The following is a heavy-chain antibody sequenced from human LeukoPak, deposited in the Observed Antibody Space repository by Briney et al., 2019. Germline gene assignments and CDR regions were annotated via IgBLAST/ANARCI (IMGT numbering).Heavy chain of an antibody. CDR1: GFTFSSYG. Sequence: GGSLRLSCAASGFTFSSYGMSWVRQAPGKGLEWVSAISGSGGSTYYADSVKGRFTISRDNSKNTLYLQMNSLRAEDTAVYYCAKDLYYYDSSGYYYVDYFDYWGQGTLVTVSS. CDR3: AKDLYYYDSSGYYYVDYFDY. V-gene: IGHV3-23*01. CDR2: ISGSGGST. D-gene: IGHD3-22*01. J-gene: IGHJ4*02.